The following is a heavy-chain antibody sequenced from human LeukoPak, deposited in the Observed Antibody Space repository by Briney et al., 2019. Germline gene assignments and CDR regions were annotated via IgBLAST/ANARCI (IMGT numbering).Heavy chain of an antibody. J-gene: IGHJ4*02. CDR1: GGSISSYY. CDR3: ARSDGYKITY. CDR2: IYYSGST. D-gene: IGHD5-24*01. V-gene: IGHV4-59*01. Sequence: PSETLSLTYTVSGGSISSYYWSWIRQPPGKGLEWIGYIYYSGSTNYNPSLKSRVTISVDTSKNQFSLKLSSVTAADTAVYYCARSDGYKITYWGQGTLVTVSS.